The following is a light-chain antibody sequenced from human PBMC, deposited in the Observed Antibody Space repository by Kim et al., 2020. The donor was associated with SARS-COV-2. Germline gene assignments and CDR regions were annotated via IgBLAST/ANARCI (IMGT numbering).Light chain of an antibody. CDR3: ASWNDALRGPV. J-gene: IGLJ2*01. CDR2: RND. Sequence: NTVNWYQQLPGTSPKLLIYRNDQRPSGVPDRFSGFRSATSASLAISGLQSEDEADYFCASWNDALRGPVFGGGTRLTVL. V-gene: IGLV1-44*01. CDR1: NT.